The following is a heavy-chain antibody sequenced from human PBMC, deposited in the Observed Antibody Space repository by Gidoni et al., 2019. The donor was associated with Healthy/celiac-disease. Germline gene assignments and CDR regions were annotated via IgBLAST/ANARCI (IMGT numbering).Heavy chain of an antibody. J-gene: IGHJ1*01. CDR3: ATQGAPNSSGWSLGKYFQH. CDR1: RVTFSSYT. Sequence: QVQLVQSGAEVKKPGSSVTVSCKASRVTFSSYTISLVRQAPGQGLEWMGRIIPILGIANYAQRFQGRVTITADKSTSTAYMELSSLGSEDTAVYYCATQGAPNSSGWSLGKYFQHWGQGTLVTVSS. V-gene: IGHV1-69*02. D-gene: IGHD6-19*01. CDR2: IIPILGIA.